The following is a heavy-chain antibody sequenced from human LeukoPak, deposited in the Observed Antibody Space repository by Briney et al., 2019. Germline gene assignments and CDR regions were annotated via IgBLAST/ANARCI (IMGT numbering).Heavy chain of an antibody. V-gene: IGHV3-48*03. D-gene: IGHD3-22*01. CDR3: ARGLDYYDSPDY. J-gene: IGHJ4*02. Sequence: GGSLRLSCAASGFTFSSYEMNWVRQAPGKGLEWVSYISSSGSTIYYADSVKGRFTISRDNAKNSLYLQMNSLRAEDTAVYYCARGLDYYDSPDYWGQGTLVTVSS. CDR2: ISSSGSTI. CDR1: GFTFSSYE.